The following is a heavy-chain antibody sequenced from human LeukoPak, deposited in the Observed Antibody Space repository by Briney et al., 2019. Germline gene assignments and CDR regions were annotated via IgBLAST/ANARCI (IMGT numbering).Heavy chain of an antibody. CDR2: MNPNSGNT. J-gene: IGHJ3*02. CDR3: AGHFGELFYGYAFDI. Sequence: ASVKVSCKASGYTFTSYDINWVRQATGQGLEWMGWMNPNSGNTGYAQKFQGWVTMTRDTSISTAYMELSRLRSDDTAVYYCAGHFGELFYGYAFDIWGQGTMVTVSS. D-gene: IGHD3-10*01. V-gene: IGHV1-8*01. CDR1: GYTFTSYD.